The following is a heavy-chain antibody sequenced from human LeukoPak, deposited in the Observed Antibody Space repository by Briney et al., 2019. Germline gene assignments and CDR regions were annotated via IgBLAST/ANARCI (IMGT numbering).Heavy chain of an antibody. V-gene: IGHV1-18*04. J-gene: IGHJ4*02. CDR2: ISPYNDNT. Sequence: GASVKVSCKASGYTFTSYYMHWVRQAPGQGLEWMGWISPYNDNTKYAQNLQGRVTMTTDTSTSTAYMELRSLRSDDTAVYYCAREPSESFIDYWGQGTLVTVSS. CDR3: AREPSESFIDY. CDR1: GYTFTSYY. D-gene: IGHD1-26*01.